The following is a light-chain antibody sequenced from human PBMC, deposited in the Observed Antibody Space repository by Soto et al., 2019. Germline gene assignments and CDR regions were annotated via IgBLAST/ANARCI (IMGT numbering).Light chain of an antibody. CDR2: HSS. Sequence: IVMTQSPGTLSLSSGDRPTLSCGASQSISTHLAWYQQRPGQAPRLLIYHSSTRATGVPTRFSGSGSGTDFTLTINSLQSEDFAVYYCQQYNNWPRTFGQGTKVDIK. CDR3: QQYNNWPRT. J-gene: IGKJ1*01. V-gene: IGKV3-15*01. CDR1: QSISTH.